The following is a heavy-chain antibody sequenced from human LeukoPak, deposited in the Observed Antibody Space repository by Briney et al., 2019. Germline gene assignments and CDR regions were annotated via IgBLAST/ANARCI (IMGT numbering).Heavy chain of an antibody. CDR2: FDPEDGET. D-gene: IGHD3-16*02. CDR1: GYTLTDLS. V-gene: IGHV1-24*01. Sequence: GSVKVSCKVSGYTLTDLSVHWVRQTPGKGLEWMGGFDPEDGETIYAQKFQGRVTMTEDTSTDTAYMELSSLRSEDTAVYYCAADSDSRVRLGELSSDLEAFDIWGQGTLVTVSS. CDR3: AADSDSRVRLGELSSDLEAFDI. J-gene: IGHJ3*02.